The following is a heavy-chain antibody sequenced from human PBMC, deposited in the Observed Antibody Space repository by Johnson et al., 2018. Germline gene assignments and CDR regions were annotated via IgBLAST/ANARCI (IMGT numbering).Heavy chain of an antibody. D-gene: IGHD1-26*01. Sequence: QVQLVESGGGVVQPGRSLRLSCAASGFTFSSYAMHWVRQAPGKGLEWVAVISYDGSNKYYADSVKGRFTISRDNSKNTLDLQMNSLRAEDTAVYYCAKELGWELPADAFDLWGQGTMVTVSS. J-gene: IGHJ3*01. V-gene: IGHV3-30-3*01. CDR3: AKELGWELPADAFDL. CDR2: ISYDGSNK. CDR1: GFTFSSYA.